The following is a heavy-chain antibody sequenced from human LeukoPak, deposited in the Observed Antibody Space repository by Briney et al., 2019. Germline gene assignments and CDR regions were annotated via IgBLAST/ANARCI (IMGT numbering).Heavy chain of an antibody. CDR2: IRYDGSNK. CDR1: GFTFSDHY. D-gene: IGHD3-10*01. CDR3: ARPGFGDGGDYYYYMDV. J-gene: IGHJ6*03. V-gene: IGHV3-30*02. Sequence: GGSLRLSCAASGFTFSDHYMDWVRQAPGKGLEWVAFIRYDGSNKYYANSVKGRFTISRDNSKDTLYLQIDSLRAEDTAVYYCARPGFGDGGDYYYYMDVWGKGTTVTISS.